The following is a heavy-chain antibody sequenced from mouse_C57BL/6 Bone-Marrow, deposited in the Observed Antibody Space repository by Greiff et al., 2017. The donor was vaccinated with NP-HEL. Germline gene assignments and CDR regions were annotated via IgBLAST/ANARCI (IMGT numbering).Heavy chain of an antibody. CDR1: GYAFTNYL. CDR3: ARSDPGAMDY. V-gene: IGHV1-54*01. J-gene: IGHJ4*01. Sequence: QVQLQQSGAELVRPGTSVKVSCKASGYAFTNYLIEWVKQRPGQGLEWIGVINPGSGGTNYNEKFKGKATLTADKSSSTAYMQLSSLTSEDSAVYFCARSDPGAMDYWGQGTSVTVSS. CDR2: INPGSGGT.